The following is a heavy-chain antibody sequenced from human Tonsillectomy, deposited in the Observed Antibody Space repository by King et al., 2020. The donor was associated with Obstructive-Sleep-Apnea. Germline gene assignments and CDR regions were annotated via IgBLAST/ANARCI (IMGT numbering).Heavy chain of an antibody. D-gene: IGHD3-22*01. CDR1: GGSISSYY. CDR2: IYYSGST. Sequence: VQLQESGPGLVKPSETLSLTCRVSGGSISSYYWNWIRQPPGKGLEWIGYIYYSGSTNYNPSLKSRVTISVDTSKNQFSLKVNSVTAADTAVYYCARGPHYYDSQYYFDYWGQGTLVTVSS. V-gene: IGHV4-59*08. J-gene: IGHJ4*02. CDR3: ARGPHYYDSQYYFDY.